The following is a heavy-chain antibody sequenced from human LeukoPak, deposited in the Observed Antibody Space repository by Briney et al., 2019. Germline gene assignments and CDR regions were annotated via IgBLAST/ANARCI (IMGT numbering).Heavy chain of an antibody. CDR2: IIPILGIA. V-gene: IGHV1-69*04. D-gene: IGHD3-16*01. CDR1: GGTFSSYA. J-gene: IGHJ4*02. CDR3: ASDTQGAYYFDY. Sequence: SVKVSCKASGGTFSSYAISWVRQAPGQGLEWMGRIIPILGIANYAQKLQGRVTITADKSTSTAYMELSSLRSEDTAVYYCASDTQGAYYFDYWGQGTLVTVSS.